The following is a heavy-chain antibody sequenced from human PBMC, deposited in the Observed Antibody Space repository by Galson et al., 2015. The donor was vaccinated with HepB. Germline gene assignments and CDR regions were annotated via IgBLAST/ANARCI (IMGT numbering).Heavy chain of an antibody. CDR3: ARGRKVVPAAIRYMDV. V-gene: IGHV4-34*01. D-gene: IGHD2-2*01. CDR2: INHSGST. CDR1: GGSFSGYY. Sequence: QVQLQESGPGLVKPSETLSLTCAVYGGSFSGYYWSWIRQPPGKGLEWIGEINHSGSTNYNPSLKSRVTISVDTSKNQFSLKLSSVTAADTAVYYCARGRKVVPAAIRYMDVWGKGTTDTASS. J-gene: IGHJ6*03.